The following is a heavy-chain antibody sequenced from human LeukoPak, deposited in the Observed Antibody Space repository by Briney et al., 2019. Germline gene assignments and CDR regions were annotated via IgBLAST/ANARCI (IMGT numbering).Heavy chain of an antibody. Sequence: PGGSLRLSCAASGFTFSSYWMHWVRQAPGKGLVWVSSIDSDGSSTSYADSVKGRFTISRDKGKRTLYLQMNSLRAEETAVYYCARDEKIKNYYGRSGHGVDYWGQGTLVTVSS. CDR3: ARDEKIKNYYGRSGHGVDY. V-gene: IGHV3-74*01. CDR2: IDSDGSST. D-gene: IGHD3-22*01. J-gene: IGHJ4*02. CDR1: GFTFSSYW.